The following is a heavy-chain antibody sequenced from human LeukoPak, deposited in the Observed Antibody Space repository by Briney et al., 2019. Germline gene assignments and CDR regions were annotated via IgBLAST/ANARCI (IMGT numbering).Heavy chain of an antibody. V-gene: IGHV4-31*03. Sequence: SETLSLTCSVSGGSISSGGYYWSWIRQHPGRGLEWIGYIHYSGSTFYNPSLKSRVTISADTSKNQISLKLSSVTAADTAVYYCARLSTSWFQYDYWGQGTLVTVSS. CDR1: GGSISSGGYY. D-gene: IGHD6-13*01. J-gene: IGHJ4*02. CDR2: IHYSGST. CDR3: ARLSTSWFQYDY.